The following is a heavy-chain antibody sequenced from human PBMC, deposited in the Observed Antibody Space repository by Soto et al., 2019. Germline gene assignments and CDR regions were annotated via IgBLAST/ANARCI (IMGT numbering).Heavy chain of an antibody. CDR3: ATRYAHCLDN. D-gene: IGHD1-1*01. J-gene: IGHJ4*02. V-gene: IGHV4-59*01. Sequence: SLTLSLTDSVGGGTSSSFCCSRIRQHTGKGLEWIGYIYYSGGTNYNPSLKSRVTISVDTSKSQFSLRLSSVTAADIAVYYCATRYAHCLDNWGQATLVTVPQ. CDR2: IYYSGGT. CDR1: GGTSSSFC.